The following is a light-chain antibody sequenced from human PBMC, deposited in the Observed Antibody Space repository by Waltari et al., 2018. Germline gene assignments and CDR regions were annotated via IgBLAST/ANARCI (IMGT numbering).Light chain of an antibody. Sequence: QSALTQPASVSGSPGQSITISCTGTSSDVGGYNYVSWYQQHPGKAPKLMIYEVSNRPSGGSNRFSGSKSGNTASLTISGLQAEDEADYYCSSYTSSSTPCVFGGGTKLTVL. V-gene: IGLV2-14*01. J-gene: IGLJ3*02. CDR3: SSYTSSSTPCV. CDR2: EVS. CDR1: SSDVGGYNY.